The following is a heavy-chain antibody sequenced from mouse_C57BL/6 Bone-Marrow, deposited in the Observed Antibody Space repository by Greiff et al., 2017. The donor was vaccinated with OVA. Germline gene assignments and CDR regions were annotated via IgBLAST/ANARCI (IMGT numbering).Heavy chain of an antibody. D-gene: IGHD3-1*01. CDR3: ARMGHS. J-gene: IGHJ2*01. V-gene: IGHV5-4*01. Sequence: EVQVVESGGGLVKPGGSLKLSCAASGFTYSSYAMSWVRQTPEKRLEWVATISDGGSYTYYPDNVKGRFTISRDNAKNNLYLQMSHLKSEDTAMYYCARMGHSWGQGTTLTVSS. CDR1: GFTYSSYA. CDR2: ISDGGSYT.